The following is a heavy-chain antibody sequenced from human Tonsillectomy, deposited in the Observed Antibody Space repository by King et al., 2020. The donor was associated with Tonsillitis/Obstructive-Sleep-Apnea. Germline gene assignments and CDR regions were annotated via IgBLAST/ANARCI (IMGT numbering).Heavy chain of an antibody. V-gene: IGHV4-34*01. CDR3: ARRGGLYDPRYMDV. J-gene: IGHJ6*03. D-gene: IGHD3-3*01. CDR1: GGSFSGYY. CDR2: INHSGTT. Sequence: VQLQQWGAGLLKPSETLSLTCAVYGGSFSGYYWSWIRQPPGKGLEWIGEINHSGTTNYNPSLKSRVTISVDTSKNQFSLKLSSVTAADTAVYYCARRGGLYDPRYMDVWGKGTTVTVSS.